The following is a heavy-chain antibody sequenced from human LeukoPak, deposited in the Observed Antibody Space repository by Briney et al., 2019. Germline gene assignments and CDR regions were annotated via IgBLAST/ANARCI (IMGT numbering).Heavy chain of an antibody. J-gene: IGHJ6*03. D-gene: IGHD3-9*01. CDR1: GHTFTGYY. V-gene: IGHV1-2*02. CDR3: ARDTYYDILTGSGGYYCYMDV. CDR2: INPNSGGT. Sequence: ASVKVSCKASGHTFTGYYMHWVRQAPGQGLEWMGWINPNSGGTNYAQKFQGRVTMTRDTSISTAYMELSRLRSDDTAVYYCARDTYYDILTGSGGYYCYMDVWGKGTTVTVSS.